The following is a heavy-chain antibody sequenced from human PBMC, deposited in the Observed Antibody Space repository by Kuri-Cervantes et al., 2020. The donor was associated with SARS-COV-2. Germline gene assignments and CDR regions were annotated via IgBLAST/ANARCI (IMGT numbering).Heavy chain of an antibody. CDR2: ISESGGVT. Sequence: GEPLKISCAASGFIFSSYGMNWVRQAPGKGLEWVSTISESGGVTYYADSVMGRFTILRDNSKNTLYLQMNSLRADDTAVYYCVKENSGRAPLMDVWGQGTTVTVSS. V-gene: IGHV3-23*01. CDR1: GFIFSSYG. J-gene: IGHJ6*02. D-gene: IGHD1-26*01. CDR3: VKENSGRAPLMDV.